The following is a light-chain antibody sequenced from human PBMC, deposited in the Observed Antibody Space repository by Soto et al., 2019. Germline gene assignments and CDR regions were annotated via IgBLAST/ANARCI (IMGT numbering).Light chain of an antibody. V-gene: IGKV3-15*01. CDR3: QQYNNWPPWT. J-gene: IGKJ1*01. CDR1: QSVTNN. CDR2: GAS. Sequence: EIVMTQSPATLSVSPGERATLSCRASQSVTNNLAWYQQKPGRSPRLLIYGASTRATGAPARFSGSGSGTEFTLTISSLQYEDFAVYYCQQYNNWPPWTFGQGTKVEVK.